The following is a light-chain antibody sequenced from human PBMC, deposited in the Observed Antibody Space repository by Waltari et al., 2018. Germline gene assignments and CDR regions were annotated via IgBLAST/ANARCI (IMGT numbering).Light chain of an antibody. CDR2: RSD. CDR1: YSNVGNNV. CDR3: ASWDDSLNGRWV. J-gene: IGLJ2*01. V-gene: IGLV1-44*01. Sequence: QSELPQPPSASGTPGQKVTISCSGRYSNVGNNVVNWYQQFPGTAPKLLIYRSDQRPSGGPDRFSGSKSGTSASLAIIGLRSDDEADYYCASWDDSLNGRWVFGGGTKLTVL.